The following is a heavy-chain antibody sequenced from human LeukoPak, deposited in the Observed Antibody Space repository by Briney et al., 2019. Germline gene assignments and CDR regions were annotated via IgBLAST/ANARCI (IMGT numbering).Heavy chain of an antibody. D-gene: IGHD3-10*01. J-gene: IGHJ4*02. V-gene: IGHV1-24*01. CDR3: ARARYYGSGSFPTNY. CDR2: FDPEDGET. Sequence: ASVKVPCKVSGYTLTELSMHWVRQAPGKGLEWMGGFDPEDGETIYAQKFQGRVTMTEDTSTDTAYMELSSLRSEDTAVYYCARARYYGSGSFPTNYWGQGTLVTVSS. CDR1: GYTLTELS.